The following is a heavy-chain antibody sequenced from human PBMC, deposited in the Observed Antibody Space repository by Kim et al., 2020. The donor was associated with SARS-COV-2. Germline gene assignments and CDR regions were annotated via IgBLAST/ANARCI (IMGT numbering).Heavy chain of an antibody. J-gene: IGHJ4*02. V-gene: IGHV3-23*01. CDR1: GFTFSSYA. D-gene: IGHD5-18*01. Sequence: GGSLILSCASSGFTFSSYAMSWVRQAPGKGLEWVSTISTGGDVTNYGDSVRGRFTISRDSSKNTVYLQMNSLRAEDTAVYYCARCGRIQIYEHWGQGTLV. CDR2: ISTGGDVT. CDR3: ARCGRIQIYEH.